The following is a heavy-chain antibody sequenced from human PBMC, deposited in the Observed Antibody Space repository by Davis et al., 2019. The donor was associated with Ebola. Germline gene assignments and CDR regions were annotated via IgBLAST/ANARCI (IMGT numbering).Heavy chain of an antibody. D-gene: IGHD2-21*02. CDR2: ISYDGSNK. CDR3: AKDIVVVTATDLFYYYYGMDV. J-gene: IGHJ6*02. Sequence: GESLKISCAASGFTFSSYGMHWVRQAPGKGLEWVAVISYDGSNKYYADSVKGRFTISRDNSKNTLYLQMNSLRAEDTAVYYCAKDIVVVTATDLFYYYYGMDVWGQGTTVTVSS. V-gene: IGHV3-30*18. CDR1: GFTFSSYG.